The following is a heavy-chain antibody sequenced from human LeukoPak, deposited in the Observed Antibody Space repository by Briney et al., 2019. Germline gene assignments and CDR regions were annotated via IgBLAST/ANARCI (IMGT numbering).Heavy chain of an antibody. J-gene: IGHJ4*02. CDR3: ARVGYYESSGYYEY. Sequence: ASVTVSCKASGYTFTSYYMHWVRQAPGQGLEWMGRINPNSGGTNYAQKFQGRVTMTRDTSISTVYMELSRLRSDDTAVYYCARVGYYESSGYYEYWGQGTLVTVSS. V-gene: IGHV1-2*06. CDR1: GYTFTSYY. CDR2: INPNSGGT. D-gene: IGHD3-22*01.